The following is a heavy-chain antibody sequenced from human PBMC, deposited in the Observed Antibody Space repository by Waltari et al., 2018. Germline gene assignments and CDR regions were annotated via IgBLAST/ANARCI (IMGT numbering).Heavy chain of an antibody. CDR1: GYTFTSYD. V-gene: IGHV1-8*01. Sequence: QVQLVQSGAEVKKPGASVKVSCKASGYTFTSYDINWVRQATGQGLEWMGWMNPNRGNTGYAQKCQGRVTMTRNTSISTAYMELSSLRSEDTAVYYCARGFQYCSSTSCYFPGYWGQGTLVTVSS. D-gene: IGHD2-2*01. CDR3: ARGFQYCSSTSCYFPGY. J-gene: IGHJ4*02. CDR2: MNPNRGNT.